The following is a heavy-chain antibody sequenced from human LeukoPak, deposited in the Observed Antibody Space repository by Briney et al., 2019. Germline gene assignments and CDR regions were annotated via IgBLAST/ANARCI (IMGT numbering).Heavy chain of an antibody. J-gene: IGHJ3*02. CDR2: IDPNSGGT. Sequence: ASVKVSCKASGYTFTGYYMHWVRQAPGQGLERMGWIDPNSGGTNYAQKFQGRVTMTRDTSISTAYMELSRLRSDDTAVYYCAGGRYDYVWGSYRLRRDDAFDIWGQGTMVTVSS. CDR3: AGGRYDYVWGSYRLRRDDAFDI. CDR1: GYTFTGYY. D-gene: IGHD3-16*02. V-gene: IGHV1-2*02.